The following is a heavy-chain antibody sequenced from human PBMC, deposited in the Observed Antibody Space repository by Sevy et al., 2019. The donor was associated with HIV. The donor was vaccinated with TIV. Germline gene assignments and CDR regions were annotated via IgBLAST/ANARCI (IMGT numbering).Heavy chain of an antibody. CDR2: ISSSGSTI. D-gene: IGHD3-22*01. J-gene: IGHJ4*02. Sequence: GGSLRLSCAASGFTFSSYEMNWVRQAPGKGLEWVSYISSSGSTIYYADSVKGRFTISRDNAKNSLYLQMNSLRAEDTAVYYCARAQNNYYDSSGYYKVFDYWGQGTLVTVSS. CDR3: ARAQNNYYDSSGYYKVFDY. CDR1: GFTFSSYE. V-gene: IGHV3-48*03.